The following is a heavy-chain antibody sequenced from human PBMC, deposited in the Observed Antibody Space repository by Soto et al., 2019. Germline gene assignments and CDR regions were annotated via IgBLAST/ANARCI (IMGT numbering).Heavy chain of an antibody. CDR2: IYPGDSET. CDR3: VSTINGYFEY. Sequence: LKISCKGSGHSFVTHWIGWVRQMPGKGLEWMGIIYPGDSETKYSPSFQGQVTISADKSISTAYLQWSSLKASDTALYYCVSTINGYFEYWGQGTLVTVSS. D-gene: IGHD3-9*01. J-gene: IGHJ4*02. V-gene: IGHV5-51*01. CDR1: GHSFVTHW.